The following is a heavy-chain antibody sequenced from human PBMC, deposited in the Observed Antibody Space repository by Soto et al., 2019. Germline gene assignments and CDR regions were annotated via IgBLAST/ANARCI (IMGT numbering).Heavy chain of an antibody. D-gene: IGHD5-12*01. CDR2: IYHSGST. J-gene: IGHJ4*01. Sequence: PSETLYLTCAVSGGSISSGGYSWSWIRQPPGKGLEWIGYIYHSGSTYCNPSLKSRVTISVDRSKNQFYLKLSSVTAADTAVYYCARGSYTQATIDGYYFDYWGHGTLVTVSS. CDR1: GGSISSGGYS. CDR3: ARGSYTQATIDGYYFDY. V-gene: IGHV4-30-2*01.